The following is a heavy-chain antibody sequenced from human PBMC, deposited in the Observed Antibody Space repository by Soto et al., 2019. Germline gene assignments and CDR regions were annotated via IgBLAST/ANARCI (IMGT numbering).Heavy chain of an antibody. CDR1: GFTFSSYA. D-gene: IGHD6-13*01. V-gene: IGHV3-30-3*01. CDR2: ISYDGSNK. J-gene: IGHJ4*02. Sequence: QVQLVESGGGVVQPGRSLRLSCAASGFTFSSYAMHWVRQAPGKGLEWVAVISYDGSNKYYADSVKGRFTISRDNSKNTLYLQMNSLRAEDTAVYYCANPYSTLLWYFDYWGQGTLVTVSS. CDR3: ANPYSTLLWYFDY.